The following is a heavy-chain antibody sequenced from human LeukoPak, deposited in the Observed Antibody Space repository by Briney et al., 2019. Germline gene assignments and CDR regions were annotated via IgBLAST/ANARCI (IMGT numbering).Heavy chain of an antibody. CDR3: VRLDTSGHYYFDY. J-gene: IGHJ4*02. CDR1: GYSFTNYW. CDR2: IYPGDSDT. Sequence: PGESLKISCKGSGYSFTNYWIGWVRQLPGKGLEWMGIIYPGDSDTRYSPSFQGQVTVSADKSISTAYLQWSSLKASETAMYHCVRLDTSGHYYFDYWGQGTLVTVSS. D-gene: IGHD3-22*01. V-gene: IGHV5-51*01.